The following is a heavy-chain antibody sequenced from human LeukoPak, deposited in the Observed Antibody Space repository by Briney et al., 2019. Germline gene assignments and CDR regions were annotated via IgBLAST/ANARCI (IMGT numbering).Heavy chain of an antibody. D-gene: IGHD3-22*01. J-gene: IGHJ5*02. V-gene: IGHV3-23*01. CDR2: ITGGGGST. CDR3: AKSINYYDSSGYAKMGWFDL. Sequence: GSLRLSCAASGFTFGTFAMSWVRQAPGKGLQWVSVITGGGGSTYYADSVKGRFSISRDNSNNTLYLQMNSLRAEDTAVYYCAKSINYYDSSGYAKMGWFDLWGQGTLVTVSS. CDR1: GFTFGTFA.